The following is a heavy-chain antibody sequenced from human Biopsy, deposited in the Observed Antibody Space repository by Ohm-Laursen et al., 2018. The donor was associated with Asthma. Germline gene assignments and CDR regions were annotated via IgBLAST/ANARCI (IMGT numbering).Heavy chain of an antibody. J-gene: IGHJ3*02. CDR3: ARTHERWTSIQDDALDI. V-gene: IGHV3-30*03. D-gene: IGHD4-23*01. CDR1: GFTFSIYD. Sequence: RSLRLSCSASGFTFSIYDIHWVRQAPGKGLEWVAVISYDGGNKFYGDSVKGRFTLSRDNSRNPLYLQMNSLRVEDTAIYYCARTHERWTSIQDDALDIWGQGTMVIVSS. CDR2: ISYDGGNK.